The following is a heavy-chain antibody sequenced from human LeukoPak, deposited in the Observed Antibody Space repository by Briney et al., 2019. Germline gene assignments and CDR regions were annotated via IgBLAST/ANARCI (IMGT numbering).Heavy chain of an antibody. J-gene: IGHJ4*02. CDR1: GFTFSSYG. CDR3: ARGGITIFWLDY. CDR2: IWYDGSNK. Sequence: PGGSLRLSCAASGFTFSSYGMHWVRQAPGKGLEWVAAIWYDGSNKYYADSVKGRFTISRDNSKNTLYLQTNSLRAEDTAVYYCARGGITIFWLDYWGQGTLVTVSS. D-gene: IGHD3-9*01. V-gene: IGHV3-33*01.